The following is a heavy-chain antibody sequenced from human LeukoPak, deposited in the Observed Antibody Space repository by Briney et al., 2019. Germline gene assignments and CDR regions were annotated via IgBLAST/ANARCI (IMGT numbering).Heavy chain of an antibody. J-gene: IGHJ5*02. Sequence: SVKVSCKASGGTFNSHAINWVRQAPGQGLEWMGGIIPIFGTADYAQKAQKFQGRVTITADKSTSTAYMELSSLRSEDTAVYYCALDRVVAAIAHNWFDPWGQGTLVTVSS. CDR3: ALDRVVAAIAHNWFDP. CDR1: GGTFNSHA. V-gene: IGHV1-69*06. CDR2: IIPIFGTA. D-gene: IGHD2-15*01.